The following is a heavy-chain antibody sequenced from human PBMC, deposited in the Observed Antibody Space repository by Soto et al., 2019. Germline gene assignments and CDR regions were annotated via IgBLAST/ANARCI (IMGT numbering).Heavy chain of an antibody. D-gene: IGHD3-10*02. Sequence: QVQRQESGPGLVKPSGTLSLTCAVSGGSISSSNWWSWVRQTPGKGLEWIGEIYHSGSTNYNPSLKSRVTISVDKSKNQFSLKLRSVTAAVTAVYYCASVRGGYYYAMDVWGQGTTVTVSS. J-gene: IGHJ6*02. CDR2: IYHSGST. CDR3: ASVRGGYYYAMDV. CDR1: GGSISSSNW. V-gene: IGHV4-4*02.